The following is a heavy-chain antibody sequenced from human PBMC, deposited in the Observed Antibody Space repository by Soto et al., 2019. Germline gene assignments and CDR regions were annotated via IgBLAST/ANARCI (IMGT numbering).Heavy chain of an antibody. D-gene: IGHD2-2*01. CDR1: GYTFSNYG. CDR2: INAGNGNT. CDR3: ASCLQNCITTSPCCLFFDY. J-gene: IGHJ4*02. Sequence: ASVKVSCKASGYTFSNYGIHWVRQAPGQRLERMGLINAGNGNTKYSQKFQGRVTLTRDTSASTAYMELSSLRSEDTAVYYCASCLQNCITTSPCCLFFDYWGKGTLVTVSS. V-gene: IGHV1-3*01.